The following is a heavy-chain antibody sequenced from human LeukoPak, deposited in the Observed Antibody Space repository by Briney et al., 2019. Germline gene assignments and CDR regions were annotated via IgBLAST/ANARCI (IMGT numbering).Heavy chain of an antibody. CDR3: PHGGNEPHLRYYFDY. Sequence: ASVKVSCKASGYTFTGYYMHWVRQAPGQGLEWMGWINPNSGGTNYAQKFQGRVTMTRDTSISTAYMELSRLRSDDTAVYYCPHGGNEPHLRYYFDYWGQGTLVTVSS. J-gene: IGHJ4*02. V-gene: IGHV1-2*02. D-gene: IGHD4-23*01. CDR2: INPNSGGT. CDR1: GYTFTGYY.